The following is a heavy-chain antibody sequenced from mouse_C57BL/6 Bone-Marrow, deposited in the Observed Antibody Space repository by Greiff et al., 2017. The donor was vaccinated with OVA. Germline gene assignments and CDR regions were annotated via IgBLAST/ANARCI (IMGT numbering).Heavy chain of an antibody. Sequence: QVQLQQSGAELVRPGTSVKVSCKASGYAFTNYLIEWVKQRPGQGLEWIGVINPGSGGTNYNEKFKGKATLTADKSSSTAYMQLSSLTSEDSAVYFCARRGVVATGYFDYWGQGTTLTVSS. CDR2: INPGSGGT. V-gene: IGHV1-54*01. CDR1: GYAFTNYL. J-gene: IGHJ2*01. D-gene: IGHD1-1*01. CDR3: ARRGVVATGYFDY.